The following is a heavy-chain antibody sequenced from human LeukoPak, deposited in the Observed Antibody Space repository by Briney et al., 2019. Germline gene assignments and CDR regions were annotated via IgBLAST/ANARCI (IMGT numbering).Heavy chain of an antibody. CDR1: GFTFSSYE. CDR3: VTGYSYGFHFHD. Sequence: GGTLRLSCAASGFTFSSYEMNWVRQAPGKGLEWVSDISSNGSTTYYADFMGGRYTYPGDIAKSSLHQQKHSLRAEDAVFYHCVTGYSYGFHFHDWGQGTLVTVSS. D-gene: IGHD5-18*01. V-gene: IGHV3-48*03. J-gene: IGHJ4*02. CDR2: ISSNGSTT.